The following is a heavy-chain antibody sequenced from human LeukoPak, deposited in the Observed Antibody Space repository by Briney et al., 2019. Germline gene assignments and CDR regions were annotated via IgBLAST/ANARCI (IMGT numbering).Heavy chain of an antibody. Sequence: GGSLRLSCVASGFTFSSHNMNWVRQAPGKGLEWVSVIYSDGTTYYADSVKGRFTISRDNSKNTLYLQMNSLRAEDTAVYYCARDSPYSDYLIGGVFNIWGQGTMVTVSS. V-gene: IGHV3-53*01. D-gene: IGHD4-11*01. CDR3: ARDSPYSDYLIGGVFNI. CDR1: GFTFSSHN. CDR2: IYSDGTT. J-gene: IGHJ3*02.